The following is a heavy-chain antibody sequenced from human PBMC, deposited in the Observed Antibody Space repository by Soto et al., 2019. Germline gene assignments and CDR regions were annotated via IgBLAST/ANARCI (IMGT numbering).Heavy chain of an antibody. CDR1: GGSISSYY. J-gene: IGHJ5*02. V-gene: IGHV4-59*01. D-gene: IGHD3-10*01. CDR2: IYYSGST. Sequence: SETQSLTCTVSGGSISSYYWSWIRQPPGKGLEWIGYIYYSGSTNYNPSLKSRVTISVDTSKNQFSLKLSSVTAADTAVYYCARETVRGVISWFDPWGQGTLVT. CDR3: ARETVRGVISWFDP.